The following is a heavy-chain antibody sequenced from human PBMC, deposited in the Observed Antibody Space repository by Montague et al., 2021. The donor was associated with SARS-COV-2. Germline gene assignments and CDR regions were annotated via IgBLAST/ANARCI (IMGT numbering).Heavy chain of an antibody. J-gene: IGHJ4*02. Sequence: SETLSLTCSVSGGSVTTINYYWGWIRQPPGKGLQYIGWVHYTGSTDSNPSLRTRLTLSVDTSNNQFSLRLRSVTAADTAVYYCARASYGNWGRDHWGQGTLVSVS. CDR2: VHYTGST. D-gene: IGHD7-27*01. CDR1: GGSVTTINYY. CDR3: ARASYGNWGRDH. V-gene: IGHV4-39*01.